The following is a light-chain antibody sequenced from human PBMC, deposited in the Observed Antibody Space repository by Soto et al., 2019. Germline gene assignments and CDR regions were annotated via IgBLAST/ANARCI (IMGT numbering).Light chain of an antibody. CDR1: SSDVGAYNY. CDR2: EVS. Sequence: QSALTQPASVSGSPGQSITVSCTGTSSDVGAYNYVSWYQQHPGNAPKLMIYEVSNRPSGVSNRFSGSKSGNTASLTISGLQPEDEADYYCSSYTTSSTLVFGGGTKLTVL. J-gene: IGLJ3*02. CDR3: SSYTTSSTLV. V-gene: IGLV2-14*01.